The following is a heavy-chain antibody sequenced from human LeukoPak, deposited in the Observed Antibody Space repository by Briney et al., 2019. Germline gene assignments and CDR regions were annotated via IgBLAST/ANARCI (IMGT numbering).Heavy chain of an antibody. CDR1: GGSFSGYY. V-gene: IGHV4-34*01. J-gene: IGHJ6*03. CDR3: ARGRHWAHYYYYYMDV. Sequence: PSETLSLTCAVYGGSFSGYYWSWIRQPPGKGLEWIGEINHSGSTNYNPSLKSRVTISVDTSKNQFSLKLSSVTAADTAVYYCARGRHWAHYYYYYMDVWGKGTTVTVSS. CDR2: INHSGST. D-gene: IGHD7-27*01.